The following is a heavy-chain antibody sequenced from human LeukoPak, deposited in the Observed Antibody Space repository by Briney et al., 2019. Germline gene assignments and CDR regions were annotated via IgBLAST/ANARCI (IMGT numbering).Heavy chain of an antibody. V-gene: IGHV1-69*05. D-gene: IGHD3-22*01. Sequence: ASVKVSYKASGGTFSSYAISWVRQAPGQGLEWMGGIIPIFGTANYAQKFQGRVTITTDESTSTAYMELSSLRSEDAAVYYCERVYDSSGYYPKPYWYFDLWGRGTLVTVSS. CDR2: IIPIFGTA. CDR1: GGTFSSYA. J-gene: IGHJ2*01. CDR3: ERVYDSSGYYPKPYWYFDL.